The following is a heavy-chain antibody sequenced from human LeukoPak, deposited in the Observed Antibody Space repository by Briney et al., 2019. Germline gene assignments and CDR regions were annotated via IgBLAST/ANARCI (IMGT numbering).Heavy chain of an antibody. CDR1: GFTVSSNY. Sequence: GGSLRLSCAASGFTVSSNYMSWVRQAPGKGLERVSIIYSGGNTHYADSVKGRFTISRDNSKNTLYLQMNSLRAEDTAVYYCTCSGWSIYYFDYWGQGTLVTVSS. CDR3: TCSGWSIYYFDY. J-gene: IGHJ4*02. D-gene: IGHD6-19*01. CDR2: IYSGGNT. V-gene: IGHV3-53*01.